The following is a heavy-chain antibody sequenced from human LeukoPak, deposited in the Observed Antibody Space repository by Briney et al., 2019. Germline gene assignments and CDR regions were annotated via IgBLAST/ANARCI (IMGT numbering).Heavy chain of an antibody. V-gene: IGHV3-7*01. CDR1: GVTFSSYW. J-gene: IGHJ3*02. CDR3: ARERAFGGVIGAFDI. CDR2: IKQDGSEK. Sequence: GGTLRLSCAVSGVTFSSYWMSWVRNAQRPGLELEGNIKQDGSEKYYVDSVKGRFTISRDNAKNSLPLEMNSLRAEDTAVYYCARERAFGGVIGAFDIWGQGTMVTVSS. D-gene: IGHD3-16*01.